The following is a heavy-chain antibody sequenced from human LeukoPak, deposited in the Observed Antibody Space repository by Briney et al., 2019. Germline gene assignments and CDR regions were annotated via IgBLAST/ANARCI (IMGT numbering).Heavy chain of an antibody. CDR1: GYTFSAYY. Sequence: ASVKVSCKASGYTFSAYYLHWVRQAPGQGLEWMGWINPNSGGTNCAQKFQGRVTMTRDTSITTAYMELSSLRSDDTAVYYCARRPDYGDYWGQGTLVTVSS. CDR2: INPNSGGT. CDR3: ARRPDYGDY. V-gene: IGHV1-2*02. J-gene: IGHJ4*02.